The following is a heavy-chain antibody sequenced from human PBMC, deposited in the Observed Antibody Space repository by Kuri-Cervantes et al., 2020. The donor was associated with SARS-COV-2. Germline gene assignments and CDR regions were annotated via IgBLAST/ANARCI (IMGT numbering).Heavy chain of an antibody. Sequence: ASVKVSCKDSGYTLTELSMHWVRQAPGKGLEWMGGFDPEDGETIYAQKFQGRVTMTEDTSTDTAYMELRSLRSDDTAVYYCARSGGSSWYRGNNWFDPWGQGTLVTVSS. CDR3: ARSGGSSWYRGNNWFDP. CDR2: FDPEDGET. D-gene: IGHD6-13*01. V-gene: IGHV1-24*01. CDR1: GYTLTELS. J-gene: IGHJ5*02.